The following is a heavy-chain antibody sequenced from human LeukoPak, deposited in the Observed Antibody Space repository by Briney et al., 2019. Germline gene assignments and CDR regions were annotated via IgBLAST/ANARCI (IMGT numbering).Heavy chain of an antibody. D-gene: IGHD4-17*01. J-gene: IGHJ5*02. V-gene: IGHV4-59*01. CDR1: GGSISSYY. CDR2: IYYSGST. CDR3: ARVETNDYGDYNWFDP. Sequence: SGTLSLTCTVSGGSISSYYWSWIRQPPGKELEWIGYIYYSGSTNYNPSLKSRVTISVDTSKNQFSLKLSSVTAADTAVYYCARVETNDYGDYNWFDPWGQGTLVTVSS.